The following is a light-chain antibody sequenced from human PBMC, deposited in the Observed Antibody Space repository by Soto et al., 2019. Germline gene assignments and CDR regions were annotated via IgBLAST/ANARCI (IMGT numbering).Light chain of an antibody. CDR3: QQYYSYPRT. V-gene: IGKV1-8*01. CDR2: AAS. CDR1: QGISSY. Sequence: AIRMTQSPSSFSASTGDRVTITCRVSQGISSYLAWYRQKPGKAPKLLIYAASTLQSGVPSRFSGSGSGTDFTLTISCLQSEDFATYYCQQYYSYPRTFGQGTKVEIK. J-gene: IGKJ1*01.